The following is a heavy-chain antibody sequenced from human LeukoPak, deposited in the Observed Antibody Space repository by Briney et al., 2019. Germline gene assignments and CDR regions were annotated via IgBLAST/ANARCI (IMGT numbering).Heavy chain of an antibody. CDR2: IYHTGST. Sequence: PSETLSLTCVVSGGSISSTNWWSWVRQPPGKGLEWIGEIYHTGSTNYNPSLKSRVTISLGKSKNQFALKLTSVTAADTAVYYCARATAYSSGWDVYAFDIWGQGTLVTVSS. D-gene: IGHD6-19*01. CDR1: GGSISSTNW. CDR3: ARATAYSSGWDVYAFDI. J-gene: IGHJ3*02. V-gene: IGHV4-4*02.